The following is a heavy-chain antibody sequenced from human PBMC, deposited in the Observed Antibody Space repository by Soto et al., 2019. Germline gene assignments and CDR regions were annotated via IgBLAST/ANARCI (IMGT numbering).Heavy chain of an antibody. V-gene: IGHV3-48*01. D-gene: IGHD3-10*01. J-gene: IGHJ6*02. CDR1: GFTFSNYS. Sequence: EVQLVESGGGLVQPGGSLRLSCVASGFTFSNYSMNWVRQAPGKGLEWVSYISSSGSTIYYADSVKGRFTISRDNAKNPLYLQMNSLRAEDTTVYYCARRGASMGSYGMDVWGQGTTVTVSS. CDR2: ISSSGSTI. CDR3: ARRGASMGSYGMDV.